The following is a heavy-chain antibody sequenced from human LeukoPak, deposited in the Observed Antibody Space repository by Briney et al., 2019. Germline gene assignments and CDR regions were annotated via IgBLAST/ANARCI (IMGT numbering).Heavy chain of an antibody. Sequence: SETLSLTCTVSNGSISIYYWSWVRQPAGKGLEWIGRISASGSTNYNPSLKSRVTMSVDTSKNQFSLKLSSVTAADTAVYYCARGEGYCSGGSCYNWFDPWGQGTLVTVSS. CDR3: ARGEGYCSGGSCYNWFDP. J-gene: IGHJ5*02. D-gene: IGHD2-15*01. V-gene: IGHV4-4*07. CDR1: NGSISIYY. CDR2: ISASGST.